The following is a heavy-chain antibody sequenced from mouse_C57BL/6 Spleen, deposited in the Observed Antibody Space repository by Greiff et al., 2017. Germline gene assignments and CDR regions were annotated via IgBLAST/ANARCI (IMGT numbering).Heavy chain of an antibody. V-gene: IGHV1-52*01. Sequence: QVQLQQPGAELVRPGSSVKLSCKASGYTFTSYWMHWVKQRPIQGLEWIGNIDPSDSETHYNQKFKDKATLTVEKSSSTAYMQLSSLTSEDSAVYYCAREGEAYSDYWGQGTTLTVSS. CDR1: GYTFTSYW. J-gene: IGHJ2*01. CDR2: IDPSDSET. CDR3: AREGEAYSDY.